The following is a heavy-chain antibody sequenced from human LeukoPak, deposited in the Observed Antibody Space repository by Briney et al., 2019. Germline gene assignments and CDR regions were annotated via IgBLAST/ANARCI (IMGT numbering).Heavy chain of an antibody. D-gene: IGHD3-9*01. J-gene: IGHJ4*02. CDR2: INNDGXXX. CDR3: ALDIVTGYYNLDY. CDR1: GFTXXXXX. V-gene: IGHV3-74*01. Sequence: PGGSLRLSCAASGFTXXXXXXXWVRXXPXXXXXXXXXINNDGXXXXXXXXXXXXXTISRDNAKNTLYLRMNNLGVEDTAVYYCALDIVTGYYNLDYWGQGTLVTVSS.